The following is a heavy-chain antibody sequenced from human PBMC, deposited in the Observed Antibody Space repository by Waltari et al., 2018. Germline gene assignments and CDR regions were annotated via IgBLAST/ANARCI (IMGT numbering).Heavy chain of an antibody. Sequence: QVQLVESGGGVVQPGRSLRLSCAASGFTFSSYAMQWVRQAPGKGLEWVAVISYDGSNEYYAVSLKGQFTISRDNSKNTLYLQVNSLLAEDTAVYYCARGGDDYAWGQGTLVTVSS. CDR1: GFTFSSYA. D-gene: IGHD4-17*01. V-gene: IGHV3-30-3*01. J-gene: IGHJ4*02. CDR2: ISYDGSNE. CDR3: ARGGDDYA.